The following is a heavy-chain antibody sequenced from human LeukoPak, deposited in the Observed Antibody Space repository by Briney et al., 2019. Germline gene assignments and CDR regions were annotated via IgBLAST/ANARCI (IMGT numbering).Heavy chain of an antibody. D-gene: IGHD3-22*01. CDR2: IFYSGNT. CDR3: ARLRSTLYYDSSGYDPNDAFDI. Sequence: SETLSLTCTVSGGSINSSSYYWGWIRQPPGKGLEWIGSIFYSGNTYDNPSLKSRVTISVDTSKNQFSLKLNSVTAADTAVYYCARLRSTLYYDSSGYDPNDAFDIWGQGTMVTVSS. CDR1: GGSINSSSYY. V-gene: IGHV4-39*01. J-gene: IGHJ3*02.